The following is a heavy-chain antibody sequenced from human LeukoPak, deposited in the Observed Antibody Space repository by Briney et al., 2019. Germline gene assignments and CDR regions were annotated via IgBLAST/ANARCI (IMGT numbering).Heavy chain of an antibody. V-gene: IGHV5-51*01. CDR3: ARLRAVGAGDYFDY. D-gene: IGHD1-26*01. CDR2: IYPGDSDT. Sequence: GGSLRLSCTGSGYRFSTYWIGWVRQMTGKGLEWMGIIYPGDSDTRYSPSFQGQVTISADKSISTAYLQWDSLKASDTATYFCARLRAVGAGDYFDYWGRGTLVTVSS. J-gene: IGHJ4*02. CDR1: GYRFSTYW.